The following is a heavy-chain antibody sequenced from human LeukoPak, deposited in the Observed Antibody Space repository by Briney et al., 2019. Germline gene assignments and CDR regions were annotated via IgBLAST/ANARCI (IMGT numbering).Heavy chain of an antibody. V-gene: IGHV3-23*01. CDR3: VKEYFGFAFDY. D-gene: IGHD3-9*01. Sequence: PGGSPRLSCAASGFTFSSYWMHWVRQAPGKGLEWVSDITSSGDSTYYADSVKGRFTISRDNPKNTLYLQMNSLRAEDTAIYYCVKEYFGFAFDYWGQGTVVTVSS. J-gene: IGHJ4*02. CDR1: GFTFSSYW. CDR2: ITSSGDST.